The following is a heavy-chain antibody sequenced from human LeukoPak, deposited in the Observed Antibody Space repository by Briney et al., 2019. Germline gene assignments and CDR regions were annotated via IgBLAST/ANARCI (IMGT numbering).Heavy chain of an antibody. CDR3: ARTYYDFWSGYWNY. J-gene: IGHJ4*02. V-gene: IGHV4-39*01. D-gene: IGHD3-3*01. CDR2: IYYSGST. Sequence: SETLSLTCTLSGGSISSSSYYWGWIRQPPGKGLEWIGSIYYSGSTYYNPSLKSRVTISVDTSTNQFSLKLSSVTAADTAVYYCARTYYDFWSGYWNYWGQGTLVTVSS. CDR1: GGSISSSSYY.